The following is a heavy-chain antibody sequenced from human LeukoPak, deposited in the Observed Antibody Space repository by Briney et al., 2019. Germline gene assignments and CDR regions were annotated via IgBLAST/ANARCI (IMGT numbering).Heavy chain of an antibody. D-gene: IGHD3-10*01. CDR3: AKVAPLSSVTMVRGGRFDY. CDR1: GFAFGSEA. Sequence: PGGSLRLSCAVSGFAFGSEAMSWVRQSPARGLEWVASVSPGGGTTYYADHVRGRFTISRDNSNNTLYVQMNSLRAEDTALYYCAKVAPLSSVTMVRGGRFDYWGQGTLVTVSS. J-gene: IGHJ4*02. CDR2: VSPGGGTT. V-gene: IGHV3-23*01.